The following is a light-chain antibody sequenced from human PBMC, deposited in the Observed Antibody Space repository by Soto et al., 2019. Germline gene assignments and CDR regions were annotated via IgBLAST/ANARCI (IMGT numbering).Light chain of an antibody. CDR1: SSDVVTYKY. J-gene: IGLJ2*01. V-gene: IGLV2-23*02. Sequence: QSALTQPASVSGSPGQSIAISCTGTSSDVVTYKYVSWYQQHPGKAPKLMIYEVSMRPSGVSDRFSGSKSGNTASLTISGLLPEDEAYYYCCSYAGSTTRVVFGGGTKLTVL. CDR2: EVS. CDR3: CSYAGSTTRVV.